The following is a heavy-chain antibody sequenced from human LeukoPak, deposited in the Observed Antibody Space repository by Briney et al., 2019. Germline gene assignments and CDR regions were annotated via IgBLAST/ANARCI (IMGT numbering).Heavy chain of an antibody. Sequence: PSETLSLTCTVSGGAISSEHWSWIRQPAGKGLEWIGRIYTIGSTNYNPSLKSRVTMSVDTSKNLFSLKLNSVTAADTAVYYCATERRHNYGYYSDYWGQGTLVTVSS. V-gene: IGHV4-4*07. D-gene: IGHD3-16*01. CDR3: ATERRHNYGYYSDY. CDR1: GGAISSEH. J-gene: IGHJ4*02. CDR2: IYTIGST.